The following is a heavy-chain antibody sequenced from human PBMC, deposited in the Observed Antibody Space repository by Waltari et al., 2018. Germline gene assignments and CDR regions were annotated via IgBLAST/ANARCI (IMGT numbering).Heavy chain of an antibody. Sequence: EVQLVESGGDLVQPGGSLRLSCTASEVTFSTTWMQWVRQVPGKGLVWVSGINSDGTNTYYADSVKGRFTISRDDAKNTLYLQMDSLRAEDTAIYYCTNVDGYWGQGTLVTVSS. CDR3: TNVDGY. CDR1: EVTFSTTW. CDR2: INSDGTNT. V-gene: IGHV3-74*01. J-gene: IGHJ4*02. D-gene: IGHD2-21*01.